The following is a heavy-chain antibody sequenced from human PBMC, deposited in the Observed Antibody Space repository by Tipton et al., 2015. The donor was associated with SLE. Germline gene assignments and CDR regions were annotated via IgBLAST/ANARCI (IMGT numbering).Heavy chain of an antibody. D-gene: IGHD3-16*01. CDR2: IYHSGTT. J-gene: IGHJ4*02. V-gene: IGHV4-38-2*02. Sequence: TLSLTCTVSGFSISSYYWGWIRQPPGKGLEWLGTIYHSGTTYYNPSLKSRLTLSIDTSKNQFSLKLSSVTAADTAVYYCARDTLGEDGVDFWGQGTLVTVSS. CDR1: GFSISSYY. CDR3: ARDTLGEDGVDF.